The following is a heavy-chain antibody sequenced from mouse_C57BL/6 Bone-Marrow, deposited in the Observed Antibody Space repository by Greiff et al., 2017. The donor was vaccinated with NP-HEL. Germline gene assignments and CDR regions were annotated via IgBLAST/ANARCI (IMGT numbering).Heavy chain of an antibody. CDR2: INPGSGGT. Sequence: QVQLKESGAELVRPGTSVKVSCKASGYAFTNYLIEWVKQRPGQGLEWIGVINPGSGGTNYNEKFKGKATLTADKSSSTAYMQLSSLTSEDSAVYFCARGGGYDDYAMDYWGQGTSVTVSS. CDR3: ARGGGYDDYAMDY. J-gene: IGHJ4*01. V-gene: IGHV1-54*01. D-gene: IGHD2-2*01. CDR1: GYAFTNYL.